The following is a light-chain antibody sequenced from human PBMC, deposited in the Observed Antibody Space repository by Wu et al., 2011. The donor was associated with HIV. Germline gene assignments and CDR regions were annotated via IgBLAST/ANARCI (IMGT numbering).Light chain of an antibody. CDR1: QSISSH. J-gene: IGKJ2*01. CDR2: GAS. CDR3: QLYDSSSYT. Sequence: IVMTQSPATLSVSPGERATLSCRAGQSISSHLAWYQQKPGQAPRLLIYGASTRATDVPARFSGSGSGTEFTLTISSLQSEICNLYCQLYDSSSYTFGQGTKLEI. V-gene: IGKV3-15*01.